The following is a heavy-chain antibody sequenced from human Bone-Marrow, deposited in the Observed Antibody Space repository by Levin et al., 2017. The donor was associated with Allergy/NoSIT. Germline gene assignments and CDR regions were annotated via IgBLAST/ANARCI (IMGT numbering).Heavy chain of an antibody. CDR3: ARGLGLPPRWHYYYYYYGMDV. CDR1: GGSFSGYY. V-gene: IGHV4-34*01. Sequence: GSLRLSCAVYGGSFSGYYWSWIRQPPGKGLEWIGEINHSGSTNYNPSLKSRVTISVDTSKNQFSLKLSSVTAADTAVYYCARGLGLPPRWHYYYYYYGMDVWGQGTTVTVSS. J-gene: IGHJ6*02. D-gene: IGHD5-12*01. CDR2: INHSGST.